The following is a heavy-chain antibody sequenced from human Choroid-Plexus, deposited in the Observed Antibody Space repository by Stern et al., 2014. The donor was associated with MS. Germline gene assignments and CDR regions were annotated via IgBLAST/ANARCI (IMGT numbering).Heavy chain of an antibody. D-gene: IGHD2-15*01. V-gene: IGHV3-30*18. CDR2: ISYDGSDK. CDR1: GFTFSNFG. J-gene: IGHJ4*02. CDR3: AKDRQWSTYFFDY. Sequence: VQLGESGGGVAQPGRPLILSCAASGFTFSNFGMHWVRQAPGKGLEWVALISYDGSDKYYADSGKGRFTIFRDNSKNTLYMHMNSLRAEDTAVYYCAKDRQWSTYFFDYWGQGSLVTVSS.